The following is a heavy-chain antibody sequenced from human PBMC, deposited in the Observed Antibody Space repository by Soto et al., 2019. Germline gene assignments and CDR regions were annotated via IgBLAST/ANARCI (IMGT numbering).Heavy chain of an antibody. J-gene: IGHJ6*02. D-gene: IGHD3-3*01. CDR3: ARVNEKRRVVRYGMDV. Sequence: GGSLRLSCAASGFTFSSYAMHWVRQAPGKGLEWVAVISYDGSNKYYADSVKGRFTISRDNSKNTLYLQMNSLRAEDTAVYYCARVNEKRRVVRYGMDVWGQGTTVTVSS. V-gene: IGHV3-30-3*01. CDR2: ISYDGSNK. CDR1: GFTFSSYA.